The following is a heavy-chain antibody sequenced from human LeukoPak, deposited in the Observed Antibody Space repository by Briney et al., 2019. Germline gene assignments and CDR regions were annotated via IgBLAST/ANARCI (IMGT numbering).Heavy chain of an antibody. CDR3: ASRTVSKDPGYFQH. V-gene: IGHV4-34*01. Sequence: SETLSLTCAVYGGSFSGYYWSWIRQPPGKGLEWIGEINHSGSTNYNPSLKSRVTISVDTSKNQFSLKLSSVTAADTAVYYCASRTVSKDPGYFQHWGQGTLVTVSS. CDR1: GGSFSGYY. CDR2: INHSGST. J-gene: IGHJ1*01. D-gene: IGHD4-17*01.